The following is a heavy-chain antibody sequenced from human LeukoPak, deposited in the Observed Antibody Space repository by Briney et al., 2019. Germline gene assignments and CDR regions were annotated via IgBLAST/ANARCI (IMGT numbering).Heavy chain of an antibody. CDR2: IYTSGST. CDR3: ARIAYYYDSSGYSDTYVFDY. D-gene: IGHD3-22*01. J-gene: IGHJ4*02. Sequence: SETLSLTCTVSGGSISSGYYYWSWVRQPAGRGLEWVGRIYTSGSTNYNPSLKSRLTISLDTSNNQFSLKLSSVTAADTAVYYCARIAYYYDSSGYSDTYVFDYWGQGTLVTISS. V-gene: IGHV4-61*02. CDR1: GGSISSGYYY.